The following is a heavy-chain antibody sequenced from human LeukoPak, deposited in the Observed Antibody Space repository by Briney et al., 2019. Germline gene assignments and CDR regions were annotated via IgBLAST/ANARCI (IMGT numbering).Heavy chain of an antibody. J-gene: IGHJ3*02. D-gene: IGHD6-13*01. V-gene: IGHV5-51*01. CDR2: IYPGDSDT. Sequence: GESLKISCKGSGCSFSTYWIGWVRQMPGKGLEWMGIIYPGDSDTRYSPSFQGQVTISADRSISTAHLQWSSLKASDTAMYYCARTMGSWYTDAFDIWGQGTMVTVTS. CDR1: GCSFSTYW. CDR3: ARTMGSWYTDAFDI.